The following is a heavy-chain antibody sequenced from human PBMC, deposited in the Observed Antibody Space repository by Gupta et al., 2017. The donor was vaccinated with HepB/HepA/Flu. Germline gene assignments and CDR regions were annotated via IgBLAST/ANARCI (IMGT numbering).Heavy chain of an antibody. V-gene: IGHV3-15*01. CDR1: GFTFSNDW. CDR2: FKTKSDGETT. J-gene: IGHJ6*03. Sequence: EVQLVESGGGLVKPGGSLRLSCVPSGFTFSNDWMSWVRQAPGKGLEWVGRFKTKSDGETTDYAAPVKGRFTISRDDSKNTLYLQMNSLKTEDTAVYFCTANRTGTTDYMDVWGKGTTVTVSS. CDR3: TANRTGTTDYMDV. D-gene: IGHD1-1*01.